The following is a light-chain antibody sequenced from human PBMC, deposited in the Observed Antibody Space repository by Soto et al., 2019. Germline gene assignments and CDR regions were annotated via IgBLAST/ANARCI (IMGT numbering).Light chain of an antibody. CDR3: VSVTTSSSYV. CDR1: SSDVGAYIY. CDR2: DIT. V-gene: IGLV2-14*01. Sequence: QSALTQPASVSGSPGQSITISCTGTSSDVGAYIYVSWYQQHPGKAPKLMIYDITNRPSGVSNRFSCSKSGNTASLTISGLQADDEADYYCVSVTTSSSYVFGTGTKLTVL. J-gene: IGLJ1*01.